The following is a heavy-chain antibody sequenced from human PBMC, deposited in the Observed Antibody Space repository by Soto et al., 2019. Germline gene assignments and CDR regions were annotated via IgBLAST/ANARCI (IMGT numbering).Heavy chain of an antibody. D-gene: IGHD1-1*01. J-gene: IGHJ6*02. Sequence: GGSLRLSCAASGFTVSSNYMSWVRQAPGKGLEWVSVIYSGGSTYYADSVKGRFTISRDNSKNTLYLQMNSLRAEDTAVYYCARDGAARRTNYYYYYGMDVWGQGTTVTVSS. CDR2: IYSGGST. CDR3: ARDGAARRTNYYYYYGMDV. V-gene: IGHV3-53*01. CDR1: GFTVSSNY.